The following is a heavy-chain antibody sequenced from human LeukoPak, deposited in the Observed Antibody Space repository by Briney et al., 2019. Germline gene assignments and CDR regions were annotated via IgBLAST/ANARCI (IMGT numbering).Heavy chain of an antibody. V-gene: IGHV5-51*01. Sequence: GESLKISCKGSGYHFSGFWIGWVRQMPGKGLECMAIIYPGDSQTRYIPSFQGQVTISADKSISTAYLQWSSLKASDTAMYYCARHGSGSYDYWGQGTLVTVSS. CDR3: ARHGSGSYDY. CDR1: GYHFSGFW. D-gene: IGHD1-26*01. J-gene: IGHJ4*02. CDR2: IYPGDSQT.